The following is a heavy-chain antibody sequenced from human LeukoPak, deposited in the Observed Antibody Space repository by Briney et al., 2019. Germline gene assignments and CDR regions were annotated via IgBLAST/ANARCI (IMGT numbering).Heavy chain of an antibody. CDR2: TYYRSKWYN. Sequence: SQTLSLTCAISGDSVSSNSAAWNWIRQSPSRGLEWLGRTYYRSKWYNDYAVSVKSRITINPDTSKNQFSLQLNSVTPEDTAVYYCAREWIQLWYSHYHYYYMDVWGKGTTVTISS. CDR1: GDSVSSNSAA. D-gene: IGHD5-18*01. J-gene: IGHJ6*03. V-gene: IGHV6-1*01. CDR3: AREWIQLWYSHYHYYYMDV.